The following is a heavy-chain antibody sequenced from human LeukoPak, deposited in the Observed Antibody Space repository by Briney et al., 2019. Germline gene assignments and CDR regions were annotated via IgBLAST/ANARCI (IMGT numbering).Heavy chain of an antibody. V-gene: IGHV4-39*07. CDR3: ARDFRGSVDAFDI. Sequence: SETLSLTCTVSGVSISSSSYYWGWLRQPPGKGLEWIGNVYYSGITYYNPSLKSRVIISLDTPKSQFSLKLSSVTAADTAVYYCARDFRGSVDAFDIWGQGTMVAVSS. CDR2: VYYSGIT. J-gene: IGHJ3*02. CDR1: GVSISSSSYY.